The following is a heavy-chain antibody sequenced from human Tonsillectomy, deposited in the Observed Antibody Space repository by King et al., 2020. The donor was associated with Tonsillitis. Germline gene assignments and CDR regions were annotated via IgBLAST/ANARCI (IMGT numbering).Heavy chain of an antibody. CDR2: ISWNSGSI. V-gene: IGHV3-9*01. D-gene: IGHD5-18*01. J-gene: IGHJ3*02. CDR1: GFTFDDYA. CDR3: AKSVGYTAIDAFDI. Sequence: VQLVESGGGLVQPGRSLRLSCAASGFTFDDYAMHWVRQAPGKGLEWVSGISWNSGSIGYADSVKGRFTISRDNAKNSLYLQMNGLRAEDTALYYCAKSVGYTAIDAFDIWGQGTMVTVSS.